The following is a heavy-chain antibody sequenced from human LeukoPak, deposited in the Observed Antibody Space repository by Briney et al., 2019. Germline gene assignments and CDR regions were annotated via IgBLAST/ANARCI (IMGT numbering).Heavy chain of an antibody. V-gene: IGHV1-69*13. J-gene: IGHJ3*02. CDR3: ARVYSYGPRWDAFDI. CDR1: GYTFTSYY. Sequence: SVKVSCKASGYTFTSYYMHWVRQAPGQGLEWMGGIIPIFGTANYAQKFQGRVTITADESTSTAYMELSSLRSEDTAAYYCARVYSYGPRWDAFDIWGQGTMVTVSS. D-gene: IGHD5-18*01. CDR2: IIPIFGTA.